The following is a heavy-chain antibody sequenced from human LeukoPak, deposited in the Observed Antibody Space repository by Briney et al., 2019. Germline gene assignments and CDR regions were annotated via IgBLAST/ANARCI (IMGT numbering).Heavy chain of an antibody. CDR2: INPNSGGT. CDR3: ARGGDYYGSGSYSPRAYDY. D-gene: IGHD3-10*01. J-gene: IGHJ4*02. Sequence: ASVTVSCKASGYTFTGYYMHWVRQAPGQGLEWMGWINPNSGGTNYAQKFQGWVTMTRDTSISTAYMELSRLRSDDTAVYYCARGGDYYGSGSYSPRAYDYWGQGTLVTVSS. V-gene: IGHV1-2*04. CDR1: GYTFTGYY.